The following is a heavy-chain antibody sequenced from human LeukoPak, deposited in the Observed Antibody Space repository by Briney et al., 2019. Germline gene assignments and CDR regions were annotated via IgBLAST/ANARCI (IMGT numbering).Heavy chain of an antibody. Sequence: GGSLRLSCAASGFTFSSYWMNWVRQAPGKGLECVSSINRGVGSTSTYYADSVKGRFTISRDNAHNTLYLHMNSLRAEDTAVYYCAKEPATRWLATFDYWGQGTLVTVSS. V-gene: IGHV3-23*01. D-gene: IGHD6-19*01. J-gene: IGHJ4*02. CDR2: INRGVGSTST. CDR3: AKEPATRWLATFDY. CDR1: GFTFSSYW.